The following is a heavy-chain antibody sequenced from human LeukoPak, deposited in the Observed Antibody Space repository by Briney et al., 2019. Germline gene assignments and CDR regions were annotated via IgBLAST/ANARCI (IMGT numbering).Heavy chain of an antibody. D-gene: IGHD1-26*01. J-gene: IGHJ4*02. CDR2: IYYSGST. V-gene: IGHV4-39*07. CDR3: ARVPYIYRTVGATTVRHYYFDY. Sequence: PSETLSLTCTVSGGSISSSNYYWGWIRQPPGKGLEWIGSIYYSGSTYYNPSLKSRVTISVDTSKNQFSLKLSSVTAADTAVYYCARVPYIYRTVGATTVRHYYFDYWGQGTLVTVSS. CDR1: GGSISSSNYY.